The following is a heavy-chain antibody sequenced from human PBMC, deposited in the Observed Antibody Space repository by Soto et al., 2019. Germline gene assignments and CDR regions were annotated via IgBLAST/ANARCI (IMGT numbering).Heavy chain of an antibody. CDR1: GFTFSSYS. Sequence: PGGSLRLSCAASGFTFSSYSIHWVRQAPGKGLEWVAVISYDGSNKYYADSVKGRFTISRDNSKNTLYLQMNSLRAEDTAVYYCARRGPFDYCGQRTLVTVCS. CDR3: ARRGPFDY. V-gene: IGHV3-30-3*01. CDR2: ISYDGSNK. J-gene: IGHJ4*02.